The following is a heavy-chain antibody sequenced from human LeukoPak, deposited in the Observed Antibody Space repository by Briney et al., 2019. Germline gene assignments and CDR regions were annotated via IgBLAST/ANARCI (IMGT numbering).Heavy chain of an antibody. Sequence: PGGSLRLSCAASGFTLSTHVMHWVRQAPGKGLEWVAVISENGSIKYYADSVRGRFTISRDNSKNTLYLQMNSLTPEDTAVYYCARKVVVVAATDWFDPWGQRTLVTVSP. J-gene: IGHJ5*02. CDR2: ISENGSIK. V-gene: IGHV3-30*04. D-gene: IGHD2-15*01. CDR1: GFTLSTHV. CDR3: ARKVVVVAATDWFDP.